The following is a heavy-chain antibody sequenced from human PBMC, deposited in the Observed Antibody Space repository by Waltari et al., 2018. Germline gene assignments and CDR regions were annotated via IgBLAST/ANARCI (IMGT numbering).Heavy chain of an antibody. CDR3: ARELEGGYFDY. CDR2: INPNSGGT. CDR1: GYTFTAYL. V-gene: IGHV1-2*02. Sequence: QVQLVQSGAEVRKPGASVRVPCTTSGYTFTAYLLHWVRQAPGHGLEWMGGINPNSGGTNYAQKFQGRVTITRDTSISTAYVELSRLTSDDTAVYYCARELEGGYFDYWGKGTLVTVSS. D-gene: IGHD3-16*01. J-gene: IGHJ4*02.